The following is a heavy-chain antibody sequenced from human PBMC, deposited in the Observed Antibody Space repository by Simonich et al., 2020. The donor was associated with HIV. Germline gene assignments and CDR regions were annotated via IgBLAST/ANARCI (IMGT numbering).Heavy chain of an antibody. J-gene: IGHJ4*02. V-gene: IGHV4-34*01. CDR3: ARRHPTTVTTPYFDY. Sequence: QVQLQQWGAGLFKPSETLSLTCAVYGGSFSGYYWSWNRPPPGKGREWIGEINHSGSTNYNPALKSRVTISVDTSKNQVSLKLSSVTAADTAVYYCARRHPTTVTTPYFDYWGQGTLVTVSS. CDR2: INHSGST. CDR1: GGSFSGYY. D-gene: IGHD4-17*01.